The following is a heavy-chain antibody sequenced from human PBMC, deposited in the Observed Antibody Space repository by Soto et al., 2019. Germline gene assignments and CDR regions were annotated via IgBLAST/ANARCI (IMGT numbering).Heavy chain of an antibody. CDR2: INHSGST. D-gene: IGHD6-19*01. CDR1: GGSFSGYY. J-gene: IGHJ4*02. CDR3: ARVYFGIAVAGDFDY. Sequence: PSETLSLTCAVYGGSFSGYYWSWIRQPPGKGLEWIGEINHSGSTNYNPSLKSRVTISVDTSKNQFSLKLSSVTAADTAVYYCARVYFGIAVAGDFDYWGKGTRVTV. V-gene: IGHV4-34*01.